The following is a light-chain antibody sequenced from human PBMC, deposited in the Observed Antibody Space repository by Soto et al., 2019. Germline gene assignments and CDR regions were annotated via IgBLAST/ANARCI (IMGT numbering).Light chain of an antibody. CDR3: QQYDSRPLP. CDR1: QSLHRNY. V-gene: IGKV3-20*01. Sequence: EIVLTQSPGTLSLSPGERATLSCRTRQSLHRNYLAWYQQKPGQAPRLLIYAASTRAAGVPDRFSGSGSGTEFTLTINRLEPEDFAVYYCQQYDSRPLPFGGGTKVEIK. CDR2: AAS. J-gene: IGKJ4*01.